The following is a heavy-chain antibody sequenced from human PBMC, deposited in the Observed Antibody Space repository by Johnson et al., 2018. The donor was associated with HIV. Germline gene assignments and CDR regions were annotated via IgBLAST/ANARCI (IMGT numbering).Heavy chain of an antibody. CDR2: IKQDGSEK. CDR1: GFTFSSYW. Sequence: VQLVESGGGVVQPGGSLRLSCAASGFTFSSYWMSWVRQAPGKGLEWVANIKQDGSEKYYGDSVKGRLTISRDNAKNSLYLQMNSLGAEDTAVYYCAKQQQQLVLAYAFDIWGQGTMVTVSS. J-gene: IGHJ3*02. CDR3: AKQQQQLVLAYAFDI. D-gene: IGHD6-13*01. V-gene: IGHV3-7*01.